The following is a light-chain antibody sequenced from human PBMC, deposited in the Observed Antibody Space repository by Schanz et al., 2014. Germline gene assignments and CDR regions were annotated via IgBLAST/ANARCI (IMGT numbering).Light chain of an antibody. Sequence: QSVLTQPPSVSGAPGQRVTISCTGSSSNIGAGYAVHWYQQLPGTAPKLLIYANNNRPSGVPDRFSGSNSGTSASLAITGLQAEDEADYYCQSYDSSLSAPVVFGGGTKLTVL. J-gene: IGLJ2*01. V-gene: IGLV1-40*01. CDR2: ANN. CDR1: SSNIGAGYA. CDR3: QSYDSSLSAPVV.